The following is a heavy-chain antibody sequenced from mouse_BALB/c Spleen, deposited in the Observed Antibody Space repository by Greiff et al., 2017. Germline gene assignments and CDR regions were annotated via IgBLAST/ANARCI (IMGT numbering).Heavy chain of an antibody. CDR3: ARDDYDRYWYFDV. CDR1: GYTFTDYN. J-gene: IGHJ1*01. V-gene: IGHV1S29*02. CDR2: IYPYNGGT. D-gene: IGHD2-4*01. Sequence: EVQLQESGPELVKPGASVKISCKASGYTFTDYNMHWVKQSHGKSLEWIGYIYPYNGGTGYNQKFKSKATLTVDNSSSTAYMELRSLTSEDSAVYYCARDDYDRYWYFDVWGAGTTVTVSS.